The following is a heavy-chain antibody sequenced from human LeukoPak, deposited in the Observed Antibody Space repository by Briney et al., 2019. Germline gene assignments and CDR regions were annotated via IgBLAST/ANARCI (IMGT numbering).Heavy chain of an antibody. Sequence: GGSLRLSCAASGFTFRNFGMAWVRQAPGKGLEWVSVITGSGGVTHYAGSVKGRFTISRDNSKNTLYLQMNNLRVEDTARYYCAKDGLYYDGSTHIYYFDYWGQGTLVAVSS. CDR1: GFTFRNFG. D-gene: IGHD3-22*01. CDR3: AKDGLYYDGSTHIYYFDY. V-gene: IGHV3-23*01. J-gene: IGHJ4*02. CDR2: ITGSGGVT.